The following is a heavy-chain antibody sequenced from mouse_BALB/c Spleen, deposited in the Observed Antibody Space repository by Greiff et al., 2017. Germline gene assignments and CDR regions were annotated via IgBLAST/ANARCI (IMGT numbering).Heavy chain of an antibody. V-gene: IGHV14-4*02. CDR2: IDPENGDT. Sequence: EVQLQESGAELVRSGASVKLSCTASGFNIKDYYMHWVKQRPEQGLEWIGWIDPENGDTEYVPKFQGKATMTADTSSNTAYLQLSSLTSEDTAVYYCTAWGRRWLLSYAMDDWGQGTSVTVSA. CDR3: TAWGRRWLLSYAMDD. D-gene: IGHD2-3*01. CDR1: GFNIKDYY. J-gene: IGHJ4*01.